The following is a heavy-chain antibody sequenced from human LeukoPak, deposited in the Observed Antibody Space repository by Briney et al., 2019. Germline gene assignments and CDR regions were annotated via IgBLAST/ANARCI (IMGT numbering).Heavy chain of an antibody. CDR1: GFTFDDYG. CDR3: AKEVATYDFWSGPNAFDI. J-gene: IGHJ3*02. D-gene: IGHD3-3*01. V-gene: IGHV3-20*04. CDR2: INWNGGST. Sequence: PGGSLRLSCAASGFTFDDYGMSWVRQAPGKGLEWVSGINWNGGSTGYADSVKGRFTISRDNSKNTLYLQMNSLRDEDTAIYYCAKEVATYDFWSGPNAFDIWGQGTMVTVSS.